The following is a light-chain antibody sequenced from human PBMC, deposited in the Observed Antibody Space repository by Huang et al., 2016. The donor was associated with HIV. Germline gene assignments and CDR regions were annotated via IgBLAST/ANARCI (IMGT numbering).Light chain of an antibody. CDR1: QSVNNNY. J-gene: IGKJ2*03. CDR3: QQFGSSPPYS. Sequence: EILLTQSPDTLSLSPGERATLSCRASQSVNNNYLAWYQQKPGQAPRLLIYRASTSATGIPDQFSGSGSGTDFTLTISRLEPDDFAVYYCQQFGSSPPYSFGQGTKLEIK. CDR2: RAS. V-gene: IGKV3-20*01.